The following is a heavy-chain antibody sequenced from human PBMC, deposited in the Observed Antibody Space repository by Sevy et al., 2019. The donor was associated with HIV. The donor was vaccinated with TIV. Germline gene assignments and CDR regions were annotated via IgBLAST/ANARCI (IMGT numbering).Heavy chain of an antibody. D-gene: IGHD6-19*01. CDR1: GGTFSSYG. V-gene: IGHV1-69*13. J-gene: IGHJ4*02. CDR3: ARGGGNGWYYFDY. CDR2: IIPILGTV. Sequence: ASVKVSCKASGGTFSSYGISWVRQAPGQGLEWMGGIIPILGTVNYAQKFQGSVTITGDECTKTAYMELSSLRSEDTAVYYCARGGGNGWYYFDYWGQETLVTVSS.